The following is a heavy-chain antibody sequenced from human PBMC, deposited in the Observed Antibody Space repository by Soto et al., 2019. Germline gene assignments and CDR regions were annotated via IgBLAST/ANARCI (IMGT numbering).Heavy chain of an antibody. CDR1: GFTFRTYY. Sequence: EVELVESGGGLVKPGGSLTLSCAASGFTFRTYYMIWVRQAPGKGLEWVSSISVGSGFIDYVDSVKSRFTISRDNAKKSLYLQMNSLRAEDTAVYYCAREVAMMGGSGSWFDSWGQGTLVTVSS. J-gene: IGHJ5*01. V-gene: IGHV3-21*01. D-gene: IGHD2-2*01. CDR3: AREVAMMGGSGSWFDS. CDR2: ISVGSGFI.